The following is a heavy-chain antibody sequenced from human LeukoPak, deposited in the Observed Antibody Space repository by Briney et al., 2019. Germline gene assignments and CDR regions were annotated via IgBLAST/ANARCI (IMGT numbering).Heavy chain of an antibody. CDR2: IYYSGST. CDR1: GGSISSSSYY. Sequence: PSETLSLTCTVSGGSISSSSYYWGWIRQPPGKGLEWIGSIYYSGSTYYNPSLKSRVTISVDTSKNQFSLKLSSVTAADTAVYYCASPLGLPINAFDIWGQGTMVTVSS. D-gene: IGHD3-16*01. J-gene: IGHJ3*02. V-gene: IGHV4-39*01. CDR3: ASPLGLPINAFDI.